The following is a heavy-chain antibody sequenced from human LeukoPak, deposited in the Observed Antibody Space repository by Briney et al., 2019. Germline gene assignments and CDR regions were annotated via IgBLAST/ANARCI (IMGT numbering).Heavy chain of an antibody. CDR3: ARGRKWLAQTSFDY. Sequence: PSETLSLTCAVYGGSFSGYYWRWIRQPPGKGLEWIGEINHSGSTNYNPSLKSRVTISVDTSKNQFSLKLSSVTAADTAVYYCARGRKWLAQTSFDYWGQGTLVTVSS. CDR1: GGSFSGYY. CDR2: INHSGST. J-gene: IGHJ4*02. D-gene: IGHD6-19*01. V-gene: IGHV4-34*01.